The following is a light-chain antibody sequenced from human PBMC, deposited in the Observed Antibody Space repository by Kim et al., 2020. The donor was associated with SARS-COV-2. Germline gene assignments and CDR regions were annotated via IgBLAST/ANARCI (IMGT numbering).Light chain of an antibody. J-gene: IGLJ3*02. CDR1: SSDVGAYNF. CDR3: SSYTSSISWV. CDR2: DVT. Sequence: QSALTQPASVSGSPGQSITISCTGTSSDVGAYNFVSWYQQHPDKAPKLLIYDVTERPSGVSNRFSGSKSGNMASLTISGLQAEDEADYYCSSYTSSISWVFGGGTQLTVL. V-gene: IGLV2-14*03.